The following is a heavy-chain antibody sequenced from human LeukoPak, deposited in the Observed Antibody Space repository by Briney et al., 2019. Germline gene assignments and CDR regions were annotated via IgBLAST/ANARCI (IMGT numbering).Heavy chain of an antibody. J-gene: IGHJ3*02. D-gene: IGHD3-22*01. CDR2: IYYSGST. V-gene: IGHV4-59*01. CDR3: ARVDYYYDSSGYRRKGAFDI. Sequence: SETLSLTCTVSGGSISSYYWSWIRQPPGKGLEWIGYIYYSGSTNYNPSLKSRVTISVDTSKNQFSLKLSSVTAAETAVYYCARVDYYYDSSGYRRKGAFDIWGQGTMVTVSS. CDR1: GGSISSYY.